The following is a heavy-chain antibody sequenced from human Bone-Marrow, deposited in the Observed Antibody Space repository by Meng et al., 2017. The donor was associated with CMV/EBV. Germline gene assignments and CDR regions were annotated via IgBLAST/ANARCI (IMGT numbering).Heavy chain of an antibody. J-gene: IGHJ4*02. CDR1: GFTFSSYW. CDR2: INSDGSST. D-gene: IGHD6-13*01. CDR3: AKDPKARIAAAGDIFVY. V-gene: IGHV3-74*01. Sequence: GEFLKISCAASGFTFSSYWMHWVRQAPGKGLVWVSRINSDGSSTSYADSVKGRFTISRDNAKNTLYLQMNSLRAEDTAVYYCAKDPKARIAAAGDIFVYWGQGTLVTVSS.